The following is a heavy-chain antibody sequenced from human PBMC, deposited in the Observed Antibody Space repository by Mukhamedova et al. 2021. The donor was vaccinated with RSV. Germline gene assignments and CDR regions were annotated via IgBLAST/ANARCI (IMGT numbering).Heavy chain of an antibody. Sequence: GLEWVSYISSSSSYTNYADSVKGRFTISRDNAKNSLYLQMNSLRAEDTAVYYCARDPYNWNYYYFDYWGQGTLVTVSS. D-gene: IGHD1-7*01. CDR2: ISSSSSYT. J-gene: IGHJ4*02. CDR3: ARDPYNWNYYYFDY. V-gene: IGHV3-11*06.